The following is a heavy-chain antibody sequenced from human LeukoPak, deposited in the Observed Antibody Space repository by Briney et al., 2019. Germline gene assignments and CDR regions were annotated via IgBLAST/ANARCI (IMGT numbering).Heavy chain of an antibody. V-gene: IGHV3-7*01. CDR3: ARYNMDV. CDR2: IKEDGSEK. D-gene: IGHD1-14*01. Sequence: SGGFLRLSCAASGFIFNNHWMIWVRQAPGKGLEWVANIKEDGSEKYYVDSVKGRFTVSRDNAENSLYLQMNSLRAEDTGVYYCARYNMDVWGQGTTVTVSS. CDR1: GFIFNNHW. J-gene: IGHJ6*02.